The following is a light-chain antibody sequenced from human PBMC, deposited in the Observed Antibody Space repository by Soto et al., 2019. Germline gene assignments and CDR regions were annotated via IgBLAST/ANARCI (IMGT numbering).Light chain of an antibody. J-gene: IGKJ2*01. CDR2: RAS. CDR1: QRVLYSSNNENY. CDR3: QQYLTTPYT. Sequence: IVITQSPDSLAVSLGERATINCKSSQRVLYSSNNENYIVWYQQKPGQPPKLLIYRASTRESGVPDRFSGSRSGTDCTLTLSSLHAEDVAIYDCQQYLTTPYTFGQANKLEI. V-gene: IGKV4-1*01.